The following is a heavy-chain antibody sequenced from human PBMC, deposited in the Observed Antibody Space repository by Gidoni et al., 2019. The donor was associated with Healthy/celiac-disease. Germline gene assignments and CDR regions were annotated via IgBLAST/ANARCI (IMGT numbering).Heavy chain of an antibody. CDR1: AFTFGSDG. Sequence: QVQLVESGGGVVQPGRSLRLPCAAPAFTFGSDGMPWVRQAPDKGMEGVAGISYAGSDKYYADSVQGRFTTSRDNSQNTLYLQMNSLRAEDTAVYYCAKDRIARQIALDFDYWVQGTLVTVSS. CDR2: ISYAGSDK. J-gene: IGHJ4*02. V-gene: IGHV3-30*18. CDR3: AKDRIARQIALDFDY. D-gene: IGHD6-6*01.